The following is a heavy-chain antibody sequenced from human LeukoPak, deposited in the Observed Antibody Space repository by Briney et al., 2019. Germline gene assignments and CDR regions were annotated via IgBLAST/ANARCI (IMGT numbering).Heavy chain of an antibody. CDR3: ARDQDITMVRGVDY. D-gene: IGHD3-10*01. V-gene: IGHV3-21*01. Sequence: GGSLRLSCAAAGFTFSSYSMNWVRQAPGKGLEWVSSISSSSSYIYYADSVKGRFTISRDNAKNSLYLQMNSLRAEDTAVYYCARDQDITMVRGVDYWGQGTLVTVSS. CDR2: ISSSSSYI. J-gene: IGHJ4*02. CDR1: GFTFSSYS.